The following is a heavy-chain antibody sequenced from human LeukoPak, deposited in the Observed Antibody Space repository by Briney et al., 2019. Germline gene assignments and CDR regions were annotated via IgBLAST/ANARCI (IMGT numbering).Heavy chain of an antibody. Sequence: GGSLRLSCAASGFTFSGSAMHWVRQASGKGLEWVGRIRSKANSYATAYAASVKGRFTISRDDSKNTAYLQMNSLKTEDTAVYYCARAHYYDSSLYGFDPWGQGTLVTVSS. V-gene: IGHV3-73*01. CDR3: ARAHYYDSSLYGFDP. CDR1: GFTFSGSA. J-gene: IGHJ5*02. CDR2: IRSKANSYAT. D-gene: IGHD3-22*01.